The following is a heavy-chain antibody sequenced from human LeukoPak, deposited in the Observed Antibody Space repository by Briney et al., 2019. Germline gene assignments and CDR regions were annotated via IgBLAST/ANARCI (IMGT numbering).Heavy chain of an antibody. Sequence: SETLSLTCTVSGGSISSGGYYWSWIRQHPGKGLEWIGYIYYSGSTYYNPSLKSRVTISVDTSKNQFSLKLSSVTAADTAVYYCARDAPYCSSTSCYSPEGRWFDPWGQGTLVTVFS. J-gene: IGHJ5*02. CDR2: IYYSGST. CDR1: GGSISSGGYY. V-gene: IGHV4-31*03. CDR3: ARDAPYCSSTSCYSPEGRWFDP. D-gene: IGHD2-2*01.